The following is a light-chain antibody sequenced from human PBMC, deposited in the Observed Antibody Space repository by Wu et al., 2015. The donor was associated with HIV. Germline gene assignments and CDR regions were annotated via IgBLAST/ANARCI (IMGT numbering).Light chain of an antibody. Sequence: EIVLTQSPGTLSLSPGERATLSCRASQSVSNSLAWYQQKPGQAPRLLIYDASSRATGIPARFTGSGSGTDFTLTISRLEPEDFAVYYCQQYGSSPITFGQGTRLEIK. CDR1: QSVSNS. CDR2: DAS. CDR3: QQYGSSPIT. J-gene: IGKJ5*01. V-gene: IGKV3-20*01.